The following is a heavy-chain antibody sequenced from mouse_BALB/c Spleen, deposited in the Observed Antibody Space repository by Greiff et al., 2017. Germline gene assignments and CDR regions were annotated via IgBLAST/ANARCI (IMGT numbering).Heavy chain of an antibody. J-gene: IGHJ3*01. CDR1: GFTFSSFG. D-gene: IGHD2-10*02. V-gene: IGHV5-17*02. CDR3: AREGGYGFPWFAY. Sequence: EVMLVESGGGLVQPGGSRKLSCAASGFTFSSFGMHWVRQAPEKGLEWVAYICSGSSTIYYADTVKGRFTISRDNPKNTLFLQMTSLRSEDTAMYYCAREGGYGFPWFAYWGQGTLVTVSA. CDR2: ICSGSSTI.